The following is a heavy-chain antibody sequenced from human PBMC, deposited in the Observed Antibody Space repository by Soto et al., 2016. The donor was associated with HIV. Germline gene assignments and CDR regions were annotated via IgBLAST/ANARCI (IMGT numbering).Heavy chain of an antibody. CDR1: GFNFNAHF. CDR2: ISAYNGNT. V-gene: IGHV1-18*04. J-gene: IGHJ4*02. CDR3: ARRGNYGSGSLGD. D-gene: IGHD3-10*01. Sequence: QVQLVQSGAEVKRPGASVKISCKTSGFNFNAHFIHWVRQAPGQGLEWMGWISAYNGNTNYAQKLQGRVTMTTDTSTSTAYMELRSLRSDDTAVYYCARRGNYGSGSLGDWGQGTLVTVSS.